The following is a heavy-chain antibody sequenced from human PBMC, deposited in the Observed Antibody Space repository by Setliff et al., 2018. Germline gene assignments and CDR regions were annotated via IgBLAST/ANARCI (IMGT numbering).Heavy chain of an antibody. CDR3: ARENGDYDLDY. J-gene: IGHJ4*02. V-gene: IGHV3-9*03. Sequence: GGSLRLSCAASGFTFDDYAMHWVRQAPGKGLEWVSGISWNSGSIGYADSVKGRFTISRDNAKNSLYLQMNSLRAEDMAVYYCARENGDYDLDYWGQGALVTVSS. CDR2: ISWNSGSI. CDR1: GFTFDDYA. D-gene: IGHD4-17*01.